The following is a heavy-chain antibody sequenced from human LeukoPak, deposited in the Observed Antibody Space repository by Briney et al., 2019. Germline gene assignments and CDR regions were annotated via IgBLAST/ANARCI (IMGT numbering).Heavy chain of an antibody. J-gene: IGHJ4*02. D-gene: IGHD2-15*01. CDR1: GFTFSSYS. Sequence: GGSLRLSCAASGFTFSSYSMNWVRQAPGKGLEWVSSISSSSSYIYYADSVKGRFTIYRDSSKNTLFLQMNRLRPEDAAVYYCAKAPVTTCRGAFCYPFDYWGLGTLVTVSS. CDR3: AKAPVTTCRGAFCYPFDY. V-gene: IGHV3-21*04. CDR2: ISSSSSYI.